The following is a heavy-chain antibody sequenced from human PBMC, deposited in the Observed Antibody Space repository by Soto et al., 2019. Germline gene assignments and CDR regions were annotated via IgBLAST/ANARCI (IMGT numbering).Heavy chain of an antibody. V-gene: IGHV4-59*01. Sequence: PSETLSLTCTVSGGSISSYYWSWIQQPPGKGLEWIGYIYYSGSTNYNPSLKSRVTISVDTSKNQFSLKLSSVTAADTAVYYCARVTSGAYYDILTGYYLDYWGQGTLVTVSS. J-gene: IGHJ4*02. CDR2: IYYSGST. CDR1: GGSISSYY. D-gene: IGHD3-9*01. CDR3: ARVTSGAYYDILTGYYLDY.